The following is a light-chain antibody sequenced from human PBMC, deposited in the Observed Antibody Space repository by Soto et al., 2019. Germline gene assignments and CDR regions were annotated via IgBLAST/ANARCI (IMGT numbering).Light chain of an antibody. CDR3: SSYTSSSTLPYV. CDR2: DVS. J-gene: IGLJ1*01. V-gene: IGLV2-14*01. CDR1: SSDVGGYNY. Sequence: QSVLTQPASVSGSPGQSITISCTGTSSDVGGYNYVSWYQQHPGKASKLMIYDVSNRPSGVSNRFSGSKSGNTASLTISGLQAEDEADYYSSSYTSSSTLPYVFGTGTKVTVL.